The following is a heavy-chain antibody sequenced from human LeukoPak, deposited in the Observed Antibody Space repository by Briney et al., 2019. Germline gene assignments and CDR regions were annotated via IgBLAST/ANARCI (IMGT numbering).Heavy chain of an antibody. Sequence: GGSLRLSCAASGFTFSSYAMHWVRQAPGKGLEYVSAISSNGGSTYYANSVKGRFTISRDNSKNTLYLQMNSLRAEDTAVYYCAKDGEWEPAYYFDYWGQGTLVTVSS. CDR2: ISSNGGST. D-gene: IGHD1-26*01. J-gene: IGHJ4*02. CDR3: AKDGEWEPAYYFDY. V-gene: IGHV3-64*01. CDR1: GFTFSSYA.